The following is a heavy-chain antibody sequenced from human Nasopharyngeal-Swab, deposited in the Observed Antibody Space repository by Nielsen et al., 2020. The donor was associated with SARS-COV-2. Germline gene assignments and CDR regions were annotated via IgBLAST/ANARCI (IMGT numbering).Heavy chain of an antibody. V-gene: IGHV1-3*01. D-gene: IGHD3-22*01. CDR1: GYTFTSYA. J-gene: IGHJ4*02. CDR3: ARRRGTYYYDSSGYGGFDY. Sequence: ASVKVSCKASGYTFTSYAMHWVRQAPGQRLEWMGWINAGNGNTKYSQKFQGRVTITRDTSASTAYMELSSLRSEDTAVYYCARRRGTYYYDSSGYGGFDYWGQGTLVTVSS. CDR2: INAGNGNT.